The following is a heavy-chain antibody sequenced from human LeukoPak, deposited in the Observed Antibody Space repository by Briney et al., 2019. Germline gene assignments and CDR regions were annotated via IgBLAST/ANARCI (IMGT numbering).Heavy chain of an antibody. D-gene: IGHD1-26*01. CDR3: AKVKADSGRFFFDF. CDR1: GGSISTYY. J-gene: IGHJ4*02. CDR2: SYYTGST. Sequence: PSETLSLTCIVSGGSISTYYWSWIRQPPGKGLEWIGYSYYTGSTNYNPSLKSRVTISLDTSKNQFSLRLSSVTAADTAVYYCAKVKADSGRFFFDFWGQGTLVTVSS. V-gene: IGHV4-59*03.